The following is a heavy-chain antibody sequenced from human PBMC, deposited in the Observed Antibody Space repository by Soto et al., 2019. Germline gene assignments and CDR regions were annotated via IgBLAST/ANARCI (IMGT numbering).Heavy chain of an antibody. CDR2: IYYSGST. V-gene: IGHV4-31*03. J-gene: IGHJ6*02. D-gene: IGHD7-27*01. CDR3: ARETRLTGVAYYYGMDV. CDR1: GGSISSGGYY. Sequence: QVQLQESGPGLVKPSQTLSLTCTVSGGSISSGGYYWSWIRQHPGKGLEWIGYIYYSGSTYYNPSLKSRVTISVDTSKNQCSLKLSSVTAADTAVYYCARETRLTGVAYYYGMDVWGQGTTVTVSS.